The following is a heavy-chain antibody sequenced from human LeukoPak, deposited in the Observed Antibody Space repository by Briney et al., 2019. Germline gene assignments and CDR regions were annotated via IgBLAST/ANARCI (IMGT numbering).Heavy chain of an antibody. Sequence: VASVKVSCKASGYTFTSYYMHWVRQAPGQGLERMGIINPSGGSTSYAQKFQGRVTVTRDTSTSTVYMELSSLRSEDTAVYYCARDVSDCSGGSCYSYFDYWGQGSLVTVSS. V-gene: IGHV1-46*01. D-gene: IGHD2-15*01. J-gene: IGHJ4*02. CDR1: GYTFTSYY. CDR3: ARDVSDCSGGSCYSYFDY. CDR2: INPSGGST.